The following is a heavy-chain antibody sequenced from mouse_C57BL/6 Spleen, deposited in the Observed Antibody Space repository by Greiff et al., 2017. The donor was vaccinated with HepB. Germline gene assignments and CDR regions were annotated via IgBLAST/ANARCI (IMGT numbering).Heavy chain of an antibody. CDR3: ARGITTVVAPSY. V-gene: IGHV1-82*01. Sequence: VQLQQSGPELVKPGASVKISCKASGYAFSSSWMNWVKQRPGKGLEWIGRIYPGDGDTNYNGKFKGKATLTADKSSSTAYMQLSSLTSEDSAVYFCARGITTVVAPSYWGQVTLVTVSA. CDR1: GYAFSSSW. J-gene: IGHJ3*01. D-gene: IGHD1-1*01. CDR2: IYPGDGDT.